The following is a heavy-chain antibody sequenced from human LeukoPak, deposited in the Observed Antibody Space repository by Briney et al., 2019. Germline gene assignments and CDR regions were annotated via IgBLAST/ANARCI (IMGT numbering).Heavy chain of an antibody. Sequence: GGSLRLSCAASGFTFSSYAMHWVRQAPGKALEYVSAISSNGGSTYYANSVKGRSTISRDNSKNTLYLQMGSLRADDMAVYYCARGDIVVVPAALDYWGQGTLVTVSS. CDR1: GFTFSSYA. CDR3: ARGDIVVVPAALDY. J-gene: IGHJ4*02. V-gene: IGHV3-64*01. D-gene: IGHD2-2*01. CDR2: ISSNGGST.